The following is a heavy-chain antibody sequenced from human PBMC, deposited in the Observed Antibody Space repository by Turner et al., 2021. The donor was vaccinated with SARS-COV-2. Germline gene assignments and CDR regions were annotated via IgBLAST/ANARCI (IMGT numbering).Heavy chain of an antibody. CDR3: ARHGSGNYDS. J-gene: IGHJ5*01. Sequence: EVQLVESGGGLVQPGGSLRLSCVGSGFTFSWYGMGWVRQAPRKGLEWVAKIKEDGTSKYYVDSGKGRFTTSRDNAENSVYLEMNSLRVEDTAVYYCARHGSGNYDSWGQGTLVTVSS. CDR2: IKEDGTSK. CDR1: GFTFSWYG. D-gene: IGHD3-10*01. V-gene: IGHV3-7*01.